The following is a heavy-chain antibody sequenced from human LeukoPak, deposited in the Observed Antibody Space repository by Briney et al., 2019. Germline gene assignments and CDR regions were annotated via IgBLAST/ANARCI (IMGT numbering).Heavy chain of an antibody. Sequence: GGSLRLSCAASGFTFSSYEMNWVRQAPGRGLEWVSCISSSGSTIYYADSVKGRFTISRDNAKNSLYLQMNSLRAEDTGVYYCARDLSSRSYFPSLSYWGQGTLVTVSS. D-gene: IGHD1-26*01. V-gene: IGHV3-48*03. CDR1: GFTFSSYE. J-gene: IGHJ4*02. CDR3: ARDLSSRSYFPSLSY. CDR2: ISSSGSTI.